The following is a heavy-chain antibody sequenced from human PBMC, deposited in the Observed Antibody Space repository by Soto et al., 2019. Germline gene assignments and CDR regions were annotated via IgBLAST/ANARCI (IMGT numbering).Heavy chain of an antibody. CDR1: GGSFSGYY. CDR2: INHSGST. Sequence: KSSETLSLTCAVYGGSFSGYYWSWIRQPPGKGLEWIGEINHSGSTNYNPSLKSRVTISVDTSKNQFSLKLSSVTAADTAVYYCARIFYDFWSGPYYYGMDVWGQGTTVTVSS. D-gene: IGHD3-3*01. CDR3: ARIFYDFWSGPYYYGMDV. J-gene: IGHJ6*02. V-gene: IGHV4-34*01.